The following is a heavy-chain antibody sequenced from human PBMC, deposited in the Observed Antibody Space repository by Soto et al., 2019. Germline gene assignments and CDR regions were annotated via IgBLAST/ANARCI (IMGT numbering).Heavy chain of an antibody. CDR1: GYTFTSYG. V-gene: IGHV1-18*03. D-gene: IGHD2-2*01. J-gene: IGHJ3*02. CDR2: ISAYNGNT. Sequence: ASVKVSCKASGYTFTSYGISWVRQAPGQGLEWMGWISAYNGNTNYAQKLQGRVTMTTDTSTSTAYMELRSLRSDDMAVYYCASPTLYCSSTSCPFNIWGQGTMVTVSS. CDR3: ASPTLYCSSTSCPFNI.